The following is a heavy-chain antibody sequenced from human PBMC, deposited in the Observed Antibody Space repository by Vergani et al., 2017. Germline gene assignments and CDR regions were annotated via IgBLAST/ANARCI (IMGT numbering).Heavy chain of an antibody. CDR2: ISPNSGGT. Sequence: QVQLVQSGAEVKKPGASVKVSCKASGYTFTGYYMHWVRQAPGQGLEWMGWISPNSGGTNYAQKFQGRVTMTRDTSISTAYMELSRLRSDDTAVYYCARDLEDIVVVPANFDPWGQGTLVTVSS. CDR3: ARDLEDIVVVPANFDP. J-gene: IGHJ5*02. D-gene: IGHD2-2*01. CDR1: GYTFTGYY. V-gene: IGHV1-2*02.